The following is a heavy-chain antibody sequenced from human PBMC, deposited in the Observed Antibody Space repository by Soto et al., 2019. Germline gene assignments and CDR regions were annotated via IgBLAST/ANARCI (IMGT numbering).Heavy chain of an antibody. CDR3: AKGATYYYDSSGYYYRHDAFHI. V-gene: IGHV5-51*01. J-gene: IGHJ3*02. Sequence: PGESLKISCKASGYSFTNYWIGWVRQMPGKGLEWMGIIFADDSDTRYSPSFQGQVTISVDKSIRTVYLQRSSLKASDTAMYYCAKGATYYYDSSGYYYRHDAFHIWGQRTMVTVSS. D-gene: IGHD3-22*01. CDR2: IFADDSDT. CDR1: GYSFTNYW.